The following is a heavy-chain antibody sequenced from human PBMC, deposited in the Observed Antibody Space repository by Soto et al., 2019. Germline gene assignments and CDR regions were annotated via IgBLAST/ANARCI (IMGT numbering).Heavy chain of an antibody. CDR3: AHSAGKYPKYYFDY. CDR1: GFSLSTSAVG. CDR2: IYWDDDK. V-gene: IGHV2-5*02. D-gene: IGHD2-2*01. Sequence: QITLKESGPTLVKPTQTLTPTCTFSGFSLSTSAVGVGWIRQPPGKALEWLALIYWDDDKRYSPSLKNRLTITKDTSKNQVVLKMNNMDPVDTATYYCAHSAGKYPKYYFDYWGQGTLITVSS. J-gene: IGHJ4*02.